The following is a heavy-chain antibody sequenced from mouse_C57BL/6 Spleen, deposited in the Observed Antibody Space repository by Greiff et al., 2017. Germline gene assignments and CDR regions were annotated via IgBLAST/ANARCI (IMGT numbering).Heavy chain of an antibody. Sequence: VQLQQSGAELVRPGASVKLSCKASGYTFTDSYINWVKQRPGQGLEWIARFYPGSGNTYYNEKFKGKATLTAEKSSSTAYMQLSSLTSEDSAVYFCARFGHYFDYWGQGTTLTVSS. CDR3: ARFGHYFDY. CDR1: GYTFTDSY. V-gene: IGHV1-76*01. CDR2: FYPGSGNT. J-gene: IGHJ2*01.